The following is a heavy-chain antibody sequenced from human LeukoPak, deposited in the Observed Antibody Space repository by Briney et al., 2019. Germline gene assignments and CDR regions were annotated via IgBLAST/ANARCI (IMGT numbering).Heavy chain of an antibody. V-gene: IGHV4-59*04. CDR1: GGSISSYY. CDR2: IHHSGIT. D-gene: IGHD3-10*02. Sequence: PSETLSLTCTVSGGSISSYYWSWIRQPPGKGLEWIGNIHHSGITNYNPSLKSRVSISIDTSKNQFSLKLTSLRAADTAVYYCAELGITMIGGVWGKGTTVTISS. J-gene: IGHJ6*04. CDR3: AELGITMIGGV.